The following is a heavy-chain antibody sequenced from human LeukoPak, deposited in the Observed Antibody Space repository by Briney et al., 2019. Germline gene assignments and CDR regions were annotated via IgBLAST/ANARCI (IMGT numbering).Heavy chain of an antibody. V-gene: IGHV4-4*02. CDR2: IYHSGST. CDR1: GGSISSSNW. D-gene: IGHD5-18*01. Sequence: SGTLSLTCAVSGGSISSSNWWSWVRQPPGKGLEWIGEIYHSGSTNYNPSLKSRVTISVDKSKNQFSLKLSSVTAADTAVYYCAREVRIQLWYGPFDYWGQGTLVTVSS. J-gene: IGHJ4*02. CDR3: AREVRIQLWYGPFDY.